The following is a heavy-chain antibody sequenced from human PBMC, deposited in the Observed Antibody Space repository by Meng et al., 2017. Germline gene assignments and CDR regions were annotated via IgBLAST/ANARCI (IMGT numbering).Heavy chain of an antibody. CDR2: ISYDGSNK. Sequence: GESLKISCAASGFTFSSYAMHWVRQAPGKGLEWVAVISYDGSNKYYADSVKGRFTISRGNSKNTLYLQMNSLRAEDTAVYYCARDLLRKRGSYYFDYWGQGTLVTVSS. J-gene: IGHJ4*02. D-gene: IGHD1-26*01. CDR3: ARDLLRKRGSYYFDY. V-gene: IGHV3-30*04. CDR1: GFTFSSYA.